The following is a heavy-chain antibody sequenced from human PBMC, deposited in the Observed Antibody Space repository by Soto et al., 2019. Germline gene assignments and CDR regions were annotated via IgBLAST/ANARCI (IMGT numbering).Heavy chain of an antibody. Sequence: QVQLVQSGAEVKNPGSSVKVSCKTSGATFNSYLIDWVRQAPGQGLEWMGGIIPAFGTAKYAQKFQGRVTITADKSTTTAYMELRTLTSEDTAVYYCARVLDQPPVGLYFDSWGQGTLVTVSS. V-gene: IGHV1-69*06. D-gene: IGHD2-2*01. CDR2: IIPAFGTA. CDR3: ARVLDQPPVGLYFDS. J-gene: IGHJ4*02. CDR1: GATFNSYL.